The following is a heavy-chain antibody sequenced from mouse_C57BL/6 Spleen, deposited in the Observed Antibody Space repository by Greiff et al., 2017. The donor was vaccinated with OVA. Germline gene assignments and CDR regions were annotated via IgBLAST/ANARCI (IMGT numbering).Heavy chain of an antibody. CDR2: IDPEDGET. CDR3: AGGKVNFDC. Sequence: VQLKQSGAELVKPGASVKLSCTASGFTITDYYMHWVKQRPEQGLEWIGRIDPEDGETTYAQKFKGKATLTADTSSNTAYLQLSSLTSEDTAVYYCAGGKVNFDCWGQGPTLTVSS. J-gene: IGHJ2*01. D-gene: IGHD2-13*01. V-gene: IGHV14-2*01. CDR1: GFTITDYY.